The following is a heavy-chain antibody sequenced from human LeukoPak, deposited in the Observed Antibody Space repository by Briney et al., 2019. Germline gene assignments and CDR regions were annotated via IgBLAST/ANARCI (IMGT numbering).Heavy chain of an antibody. CDR2: ISSRGDVI. J-gene: IGHJ4*02. CDR1: GFKFSDYY. Sequence: GGSLRLSCASSGFKFSDYYMSWIRQVPGKGLEWISYISSRGDVIYSVDSVKGRFTISRDNAKSLLYLQMNSLRADDTAVYFCAAEVSPKVFDYRGQGTLVTVSS. CDR3: AAEVSPKVFDY. V-gene: IGHV3-11*01.